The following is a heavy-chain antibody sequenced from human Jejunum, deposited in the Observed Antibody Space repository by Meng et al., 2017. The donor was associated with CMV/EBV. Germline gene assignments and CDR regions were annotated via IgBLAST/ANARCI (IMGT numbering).Heavy chain of an antibody. J-gene: IGHJ4*02. CDR1: GFTFDEYA. V-gene: IGHV3-9*01. Sequence: GFTFDEYAMHWVPPAPGKGLEWVSNTSWNSDDIGYADSVKGRFTISRDNANNSLYLQMESLREEDTALYYCAKGPYSSSRTPFDCWGQGTLVTVSS. D-gene: IGHD6-13*01. CDR2: TSWNSDDI. CDR3: AKGPYSSSRTPFDC.